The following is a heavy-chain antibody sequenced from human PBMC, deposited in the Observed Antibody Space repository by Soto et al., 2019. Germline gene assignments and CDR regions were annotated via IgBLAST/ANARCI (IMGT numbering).Heavy chain of an antibody. CDR2: ISAYNGNT. D-gene: IGHD6-19*01. V-gene: IGHV1-18*04. J-gene: IGHJ6*02. Sequence: ASVKVSCKASGYTFTSYGISWVRQAPGQGLEWMGWISAYNGNTNYAQKLQGRVTMTTDTSTSTAYMELRSLRPDDTAVYYCARDRKQWLGGYYYYGMDVWGQGTTVTVSS. CDR1: GYTFTSYG. CDR3: ARDRKQWLGGYYYYGMDV.